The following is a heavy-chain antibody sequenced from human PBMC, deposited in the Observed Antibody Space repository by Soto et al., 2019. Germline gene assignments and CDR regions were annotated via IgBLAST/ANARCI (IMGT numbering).Heavy chain of an antibody. CDR3: ARGAVAMAPFHQ. Sequence: EVQLVESGGGLVQPGGSLRLSCAASGFNFSSYWMHWVRQAPGKGLVWVSRINSDGSFTSDADSVKGRFTISRDNAENMLYLQMNSLRAEDTAVYYCARGAVAMAPFHQWGRGAPVTVSS. CDR2: INSDGSFT. D-gene: IGHD6-19*01. CDR1: GFNFSSYW. V-gene: IGHV3-74*01. J-gene: IGHJ4*02.